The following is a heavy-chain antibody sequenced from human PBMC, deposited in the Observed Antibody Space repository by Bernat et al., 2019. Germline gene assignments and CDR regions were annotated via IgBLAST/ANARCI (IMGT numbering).Heavy chain of an antibody. Sequence: EVQLVESGGGLVQPGGSRRLSWVASGFNISDYWMSWVRQAPGKGLEWVVNTKEDGSEKYYVDSVKGRFTISRDNAKNSLYLQMNSLRAEDTAVYYCARDGLWGQGTLVTVSS. CDR2: TKEDGSEK. J-gene: IGHJ4*02. CDR3: ARDGL. D-gene: IGHD3/OR15-3a*01. V-gene: IGHV3-7*03. CDR1: GFNISDYW.